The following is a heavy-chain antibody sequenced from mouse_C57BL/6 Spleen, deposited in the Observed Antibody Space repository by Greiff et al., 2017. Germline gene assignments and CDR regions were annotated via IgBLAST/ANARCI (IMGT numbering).Heavy chain of an antibody. D-gene: IGHD2-4*01. Sequence: QVQLQQSGAELMKPGASVKLSCKATGYTFTGYWIEWVKQRPGHGLEWIGEILPGSGSTTYNEKFKGKATFTADTSSNTVYMQLSILTTEDAAIYYCARLNYYDYDGFAYWGQGTLVTVSA. V-gene: IGHV1-9*01. J-gene: IGHJ3*01. CDR3: ARLNYYDYDGFAY. CDR1: GYTFTGYW. CDR2: ILPGSGST.